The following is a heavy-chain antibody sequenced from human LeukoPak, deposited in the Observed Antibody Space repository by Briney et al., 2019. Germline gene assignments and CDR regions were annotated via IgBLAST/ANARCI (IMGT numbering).Heavy chain of an antibody. D-gene: IGHD6-19*01. V-gene: IGHV4-30-2*01. CDR2: IYHSGST. CDR3: ASRRSAGILWFDP. Sequence: SETLSLACAVSGGSISSGGYSWSWIRQPPGKGLEWIGYIYHSGSTYYNPSLKSRVTISVDRSKNQFSLKLSSVTAADTAVYYCASRRSAGILWFDPWGQGTLVTVSS. CDR1: GGSISSGGYS. J-gene: IGHJ5*02.